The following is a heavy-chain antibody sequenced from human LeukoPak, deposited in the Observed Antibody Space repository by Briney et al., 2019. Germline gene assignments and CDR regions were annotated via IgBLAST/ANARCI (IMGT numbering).Heavy chain of an antibody. J-gene: IGHJ5*02. V-gene: IGHV4-4*07. CDR2: IHSSGGT. Sequence: SETLSLTCTVSGGSISSYYWSWIRQPAGKGLEWIGRIHSSGGTNYNPSLKSRVTMSLDASKNQFSLRLTSGTAADSAAYFCARNLGSNWFDPWGQGTLVTVSS. D-gene: IGHD1-26*01. CDR1: GGSISSYY. CDR3: ARNLGSNWFDP.